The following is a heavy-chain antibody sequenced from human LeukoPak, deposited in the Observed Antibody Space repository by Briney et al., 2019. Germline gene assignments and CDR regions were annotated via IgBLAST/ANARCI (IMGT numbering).Heavy chain of an antibody. V-gene: IGHV4-59*01. CDR1: GGSIIIYY. CDR2: IYYSGST. J-gene: IGHJ5*02. CDR3: ARAHPFDP. Sequence: SETLSLTCTVSGGSIIIYYWTWIREPPGKGLEWIGYIYYSGSTNYNPSLKSRVTMSVDTSKNQFSLKMTSVTAADTAVYYCARAHPFDPWGQGTLVTVSS.